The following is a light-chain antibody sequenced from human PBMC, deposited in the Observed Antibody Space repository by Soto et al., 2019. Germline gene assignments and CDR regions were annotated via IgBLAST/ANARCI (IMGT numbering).Light chain of an antibody. Sequence: DIQMTQSPSSLSASVGDTVSITCLASQSISSYLNWYQQKPGKAPKLLIYAASSLQSGVPSRFSGSGSGTDFTLTISTLQPEDFATYYCQQSYSTPLTFGVGTKVEIK. J-gene: IGKJ4*01. CDR2: AAS. V-gene: IGKV1-39*01. CDR1: QSISSY. CDR3: QQSYSTPLT.